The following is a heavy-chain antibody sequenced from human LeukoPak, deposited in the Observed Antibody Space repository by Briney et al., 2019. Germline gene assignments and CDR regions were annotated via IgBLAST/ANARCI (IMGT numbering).Heavy chain of an antibody. CDR1: GGSFSGYY. V-gene: IGHV4-34*01. CDR3: ARRTGRASMDV. D-gene: IGHD7-27*01. CDR2: INHSGST. Sequence: SETLSLTCAVYGGSFSGYYWSWIRQPPGKGLEWIGEINHSGSTNYNPSLKSRVTISVDTSKNQFSLKLSSVTAADTAVYYCARRTGRASMDVWGKGTTVTVSS. J-gene: IGHJ6*03.